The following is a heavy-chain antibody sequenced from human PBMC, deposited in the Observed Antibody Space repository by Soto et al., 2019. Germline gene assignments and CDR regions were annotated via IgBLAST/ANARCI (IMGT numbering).Heavy chain of an antibody. Sequence: ASVKVSCKVSGYTLTELSMHWVRQAPGKGLEWMGGFDPEDGETIYAQKLQGRVTMTEDTSTDTAYMELSSLRSEDTAVYYCATVCQAVAGPRWGYYYYGMDVWGQGTTVTVSS. CDR3: ATVCQAVAGPRWGYYYYGMDV. CDR1: GYTLTELS. CDR2: FDPEDGET. J-gene: IGHJ6*02. D-gene: IGHD6-19*01. V-gene: IGHV1-24*01.